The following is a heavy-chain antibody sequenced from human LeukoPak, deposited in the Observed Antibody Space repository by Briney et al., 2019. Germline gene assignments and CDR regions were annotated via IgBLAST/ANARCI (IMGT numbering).Heavy chain of an antibody. V-gene: IGHV3-30*02. J-gene: IGHJ5*02. CDR1: GFTFSSYG. CDR3: AKEVLDGYSLNP. Sequence: GGSLRLTCAASGFTFSSYGMHWVRQAPGKGLEWLAFIRYDGSNKYYADSVKGRFTISRDNSKNTLYLQMNSLRAEDTAVYYCAKEVLDGYSLNPWGQGTLVTVSS. D-gene: IGHD5-24*01. CDR2: IRYDGSNK.